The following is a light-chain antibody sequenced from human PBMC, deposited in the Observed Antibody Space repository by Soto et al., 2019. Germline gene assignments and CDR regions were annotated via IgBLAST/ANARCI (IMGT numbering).Light chain of an antibody. V-gene: IGKV3-11*01. CDR3: QQRTNWLFT. CDR2: DAS. J-gene: IGKJ3*01. Sequence: EIVLTQSPATLSLSPGGRATLSCRASQSIGLAIAWYQHKPGQAPRLLISDASTRATGIPARFGGSGSGTDFTLTISSLEPEDFAVYYCQQRTNWLFTFGPGTKVDIK. CDR1: QSIGLA.